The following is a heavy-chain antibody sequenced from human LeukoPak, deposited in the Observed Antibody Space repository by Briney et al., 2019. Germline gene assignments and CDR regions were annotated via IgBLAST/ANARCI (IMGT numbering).Heavy chain of an antibody. Sequence: GGSLRLSCAASGFTFSSYGMHWVRQAPGKGLVWVSNINGDGSNTVYADSVKGRFTISRDNAKNTVYLQMNSLTVEDTAVYYCARGTIIAPGIDYWGQGTLVTASS. CDR2: INGDGSNT. CDR3: ARGTIIAPGIDY. V-gene: IGHV3-74*03. J-gene: IGHJ4*02. CDR1: GFTFSSYG. D-gene: IGHD2-2*01.